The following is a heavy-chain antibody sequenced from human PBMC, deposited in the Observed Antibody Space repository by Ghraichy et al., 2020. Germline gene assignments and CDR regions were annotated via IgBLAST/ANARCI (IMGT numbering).Heavy chain of an antibody. J-gene: IGHJ4*02. D-gene: IGHD2-15*01. CDR3: ARDNRGYCSGGSCPEDY. Sequence: GESLNISCAASGFTFDDYGMSWVRQAPGKGLEWVSGINWNGGSTGYADSVKGRFTISRDNAKNSLYLQMNSLRAEDTALYYCARDNRGYCSGGSCPEDYWGQGTLVTVSS. CDR2: INWNGGST. V-gene: IGHV3-20*04. CDR1: GFTFDDYG.